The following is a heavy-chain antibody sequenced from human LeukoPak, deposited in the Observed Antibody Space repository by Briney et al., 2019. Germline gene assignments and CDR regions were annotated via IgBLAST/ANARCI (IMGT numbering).Heavy chain of an antibody. D-gene: IGHD1-26*01. CDR3: ARGREDSGSYSRLDDAFDI. CDR2: THYRSKWYT. J-gene: IGHJ3*02. Sequence: SQALSLTCVISGDSVSSNNAAWNWIRQSPSRGLEWLGRTHYRSKWYTDYAVSVKSRITINPDTSKNQISLQMNSVTPEDTAVYYCARGREDSGSYSRLDDAFDIWGQGTMVTVSS. V-gene: IGHV6-1*01. CDR1: GDSVSSNNAA.